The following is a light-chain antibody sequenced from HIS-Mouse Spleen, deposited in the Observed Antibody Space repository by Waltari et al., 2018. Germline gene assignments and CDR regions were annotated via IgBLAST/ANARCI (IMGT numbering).Light chain of an antibody. V-gene: IGLV2-14*03. CDR1: SRYVGGSNY. CDR3: SSYTSSSTWV. Sequence: QSALTQPASVSGSPGQSITIACTGTSRYVGGSNYVPWYQQHPGKAPKLMIYDVSNRPSGVSNRFSGSKSGNTASLTISGLQAEDEADYYCSSYTSSSTWVFGGGTKLTVL. CDR2: DVS. J-gene: IGLJ3*02.